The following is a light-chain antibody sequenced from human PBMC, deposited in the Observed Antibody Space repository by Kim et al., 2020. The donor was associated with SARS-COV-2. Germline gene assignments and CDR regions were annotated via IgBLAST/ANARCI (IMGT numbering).Light chain of an antibody. V-gene: IGLV2-23*02. CDR2: EVS. Sequence: QSALAQPAFVSGSPGQSITISCTGISSDVGIYNLVSWYQQYPGKVPRLMINEVSKRPSGVSNRFSASKSGNTASLTIAGLQAEDEADYYCCSYAGSNTWVFGGGTKVTVL. CDR1: SSDVGIYNL. CDR3: CSYAGSNTWV. J-gene: IGLJ3*02.